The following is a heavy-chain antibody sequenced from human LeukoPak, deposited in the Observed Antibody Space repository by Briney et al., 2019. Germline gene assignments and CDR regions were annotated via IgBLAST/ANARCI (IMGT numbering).Heavy chain of an antibody. CDR2: IPGASSPK. CDR3: AKNVGYCSSSSCSRQYFDS. V-gene: IGHV3-23*01. Sequence: GRCLRLSCLAAGFTFTSYSTRCARQAPGSGMEWLSSIPGASSPKYYADSVKGRFTGSRDNSKTTLYLKMTSLRAEDTAIYYCAKNVGYCSSSSCSRQYFDSWGQGILVTVSS. D-gene: IGHD2-2*01. J-gene: IGHJ4*02. CDR1: GFTFTSYS.